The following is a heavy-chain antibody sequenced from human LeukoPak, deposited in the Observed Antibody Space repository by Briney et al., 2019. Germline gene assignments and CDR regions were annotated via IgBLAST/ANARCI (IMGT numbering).Heavy chain of an antibody. Sequence: GGSLRLSCAASGFTSGISWMSWVRQAPGKGLEWVAVISYDGSNKYYADSVKGRFTISRDNSKNTLYLQMNSLRAEDTAVYYCAKELYPYYYYYGMDVWGQGTTVTVSS. CDR1: GFTSGISW. J-gene: IGHJ6*02. CDR3: AKELYPYYYYYGMDV. D-gene: IGHD2-2*02. CDR2: ISYDGSNK. V-gene: IGHV3-30*18.